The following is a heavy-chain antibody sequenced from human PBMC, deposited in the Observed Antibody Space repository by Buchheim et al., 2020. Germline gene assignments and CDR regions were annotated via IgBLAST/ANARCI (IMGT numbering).Heavy chain of an antibody. V-gene: IGHV1-69*01. CDR2: IIPIFGTA. CDR1: GGTFSSYA. J-gene: IGHJ6*02. D-gene: IGHD1-1*01. CDR3: ARVPGTTGTTHSNYYYYGMDV. Sequence: QVQLVQSGAEVKKPGSSVKVSCKASGGTFSSYAISWVRQAPGQGLEWMGGIIPIFGTANYAQKFQGRVTITADESTSTAYMELSSLRSKDTAVYYCARVPGTTGTTHSNYYYYGMDVWGQGTT.